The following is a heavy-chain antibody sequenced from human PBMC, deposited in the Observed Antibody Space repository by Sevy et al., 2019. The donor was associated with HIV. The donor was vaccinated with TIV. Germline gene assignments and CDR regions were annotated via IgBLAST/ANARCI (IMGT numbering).Heavy chain of an antibody. CDR2: ISGHGGST. CDR1: GFIFNSYA. Sequence: GGSLRLSCAASGFIFNSYAMSWVRQAPGKGLEWISTISGHGGSTYYADSVKGRLTISRDNFRKIVDLQMDNVRADDTAIYYCAGGFWSGFDYWGQGTLVTVSS. CDR3: AGGFWSGFDY. J-gene: IGHJ4*02. V-gene: IGHV3-23*01. D-gene: IGHD3-3*01.